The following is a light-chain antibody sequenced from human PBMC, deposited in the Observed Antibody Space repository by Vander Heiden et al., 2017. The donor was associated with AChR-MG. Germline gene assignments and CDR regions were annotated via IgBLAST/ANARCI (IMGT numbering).Light chain of an antibody. J-gene: IGKJ4*01. CDR3: RQRIQLPLP. CDR2: EGS. V-gene: IGKV2D-29*02. Sequence: DIVMTQTPLSLSVTPGQPASISCKPSQSLLHSDGTTYLYWYLQKPGQSPQLLIYEGSNRFSGVPDRFSGSGSGTDFTLKISRVEAEDVGVYYCRQRIQLPLPFGGRTKVDIK. CDR1: QSLLHSDGTTY.